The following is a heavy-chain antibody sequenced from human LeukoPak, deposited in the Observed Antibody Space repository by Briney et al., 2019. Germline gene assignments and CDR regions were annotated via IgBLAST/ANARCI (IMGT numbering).Heavy chain of an antibody. J-gene: IGHJ3*02. CDR3: ATDKKNYFDSSGYQDAFHI. D-gene: IGHD3-22*01. V-gene: IGHV1-24*01. CDR1: GYTLIELS. CDR2: FVPEYGET. Sequence: ASVKVSCKFSGYTLIELSVRWVRPPPGKGPRWIGGFVPEYGETIYAQKFQGRVTMTEDTSTDTAYMELSSLRSEYTAVYYCATDKKNYFDSSGYQDAFHIWGQGTMVTVSS.